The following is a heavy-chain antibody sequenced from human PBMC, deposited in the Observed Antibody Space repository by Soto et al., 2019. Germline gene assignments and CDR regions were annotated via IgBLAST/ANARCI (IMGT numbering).Heavy chain of an antibody. CDR2: IYYSGST. D-gene: IGHD3-22*01. CDR3: ARGVRDYYDSSGYYWFDP. V-gene: IGHV4-59*01. J-gene: IGHJ5*02. Sequence: PSETLSLTCTVSGGSISSYYWSWIRQPPGKGLEWIGYIYYSGSTNYNPSLKSRVTISVDTSKNQFSLKLSSVTAADTAVYYCARGVRDYYDSSGYYWFDPCGQGTLVTVSS. CDR1: GGSISSYY.